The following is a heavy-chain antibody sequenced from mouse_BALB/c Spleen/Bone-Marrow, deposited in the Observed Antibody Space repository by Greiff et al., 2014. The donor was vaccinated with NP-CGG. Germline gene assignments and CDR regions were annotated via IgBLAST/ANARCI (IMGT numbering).Heavy chain of an antibody. J-gene: IGHJ3*01. CDR1: GYTFTTYD. CDR2: IFPGDGTT. CDR3: ARNYRYAWFVY. V-gene: IGHV1-85*01. D-gene: IGHD2-14*01. Sequence: QVQLQQSGAELVKPGASVKLSCKASGYTFTTYDINWVRQRPEQGLEWIGWIFPGDGTTKYNEKFKGKATLTTDKSSSTAYMQLSRLTSEDSAVYFCARNYRYAWFVYWGQGTLVTVSA.